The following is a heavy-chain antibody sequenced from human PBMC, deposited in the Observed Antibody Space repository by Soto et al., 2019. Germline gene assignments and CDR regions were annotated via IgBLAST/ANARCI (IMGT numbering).Heavy chain of an antibody. J-gene: IGHJ3*01. Sequence: KSSETLSLTCSVSGGSVTNINYFWAWIRQSPGTGLEWIANIYYTGTTFYNPSLRSRVSMTIDASKNRFSLNLSSVTASDTALYYCARHEYVSSSYDLLDVWGRGTMVTVSS. V-gene: IGHV4-39*01. CDR2: IYYTGTT. CDR3: ARHEYVSSSYDLLDV. CDR1: GGSVTNINYF. D-gene: IGHD3-22*01.